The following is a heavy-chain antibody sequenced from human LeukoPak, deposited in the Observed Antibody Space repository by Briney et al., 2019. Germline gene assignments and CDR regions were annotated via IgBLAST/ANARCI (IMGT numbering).Heavy chain of an antibody. CDR3: ARGYCSSTSCLKGAWFDP. Sequence: GGSLRLSCAASGFTFSSYWMHWVRQAPGKGLVWVSRINSDGSNTSYADSVKGRFTISRDNAKNTLYLQMNSLRAEDTAVYYCARGYCSSTSCLKGAWFDPWGQGTLVTVSS. V-gene: IGHV3-74*01. CDR1: GFTFSSYW. D-gene: IGHD2-2*01. J-gene: IGHJ5*02. CDR2: INSDGSNT.